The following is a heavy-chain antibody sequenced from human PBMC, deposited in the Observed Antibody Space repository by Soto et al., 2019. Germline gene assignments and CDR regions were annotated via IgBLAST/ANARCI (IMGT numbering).Heavy chain of an antibody. CDR2: ISRTGST. CDR1: GGYFTSNNW. CDR3: ASRDPGTSVDY. J-gene: IGHJ4*02. Sequence: QVQLQESGPGLVKPSGTLSLTCAVSGGYFTSNNWWPWVRQPPGQGLEWIGEISRTGSTNYNPSLKSRVTISLDKSENQCSLKVTSLTAADTAVYYCASRDPGTSVDYWGQGTLVTVSS. D-gene: IGHD1-7*01. V-gene: IGHV4-4*02.